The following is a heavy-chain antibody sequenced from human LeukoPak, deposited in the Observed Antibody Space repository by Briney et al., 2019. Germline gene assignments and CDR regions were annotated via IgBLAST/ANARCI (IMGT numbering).Heavy chain of an antibody. CDR3: AKTFYFDNTGYYTFDY. D-gene: IGHD3-22*01. V-gene: IGHV1-2*02. J-gene: IGHJ4*02. CDR2: INPKSGVP. CDR1: GYTFTGHY. Sequence: ASVKVSCKASGYTFTGHYMHWVRQAPGQGLEWMGWINPKSGVPIYSQKFQGRVTMTRDTSISTAYMELSSLRSDDTAVFYCAKTFYFDNTGYYTFDYWGQGTLVTVSS.